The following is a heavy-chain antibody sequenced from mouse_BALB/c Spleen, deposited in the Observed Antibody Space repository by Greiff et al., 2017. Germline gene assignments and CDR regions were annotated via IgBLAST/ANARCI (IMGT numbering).Heavy chain of an antibody. V-gene: IGHV5-17*02. D-gene: IGHD2-4*01. CDR1: GFTFSSFG. J-gene: IGHJ2*01. CDR3: ARRDDYAVYYFDY. Sequence: EVKLVESGGGLVQPGGSRKLSCAASGFTFSSFGMHWVRQAPEKGLEWVAYISSGSSTIYYADTVKGRFTISRDNPKNTLFLQMTSLRSEDTAMYYCARRDDYAVYYFDYWGQGTTLTVSS. CDR2: ISSGSSTI.